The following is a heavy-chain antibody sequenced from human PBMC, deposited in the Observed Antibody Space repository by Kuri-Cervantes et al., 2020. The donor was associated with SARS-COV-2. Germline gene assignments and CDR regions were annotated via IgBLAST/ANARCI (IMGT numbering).Heavy chain of an antibody. Sequence: GESLKISCAASGFTFSSYSMNWVRQAPGKGLEWVSSISSSSSYIYYADSVKGRFTISRDNAKNSLYLQMNSLRPEDTALYYCAKGTSGSNYDYYGMDVWGQGTTVTVSS. V-gene: IGHV3-21*04. J-gene: IGHJ6*02. D-gene: IGHD1-26*01. CDR1: GFTFSSYS. CDR2: ISSSSSYI. CDR3: AKGTSGSNYDYYGMDV.